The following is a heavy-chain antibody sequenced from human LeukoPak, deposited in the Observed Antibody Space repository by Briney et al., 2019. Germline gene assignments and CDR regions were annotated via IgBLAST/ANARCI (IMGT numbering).Heavy chain of an antibody. CDR3: ASRSGWYPQLDY. V-gene: IGHV4-34*01. D-gene: IGHD6-19*01. CDR1: GGSFSGYY. J-gene: IGHJ4*02. Sequence: PSETQSLTCAVYGGSFSGYYWSWIRQPPGKGREWIGESNHSGSTNYNPSLKSRVTISVDTSKYQLSLKLSSVTAADTAVYYCASRSGWYPQLDYWGQGTLVTVSS. CDR2: SNHSGST.